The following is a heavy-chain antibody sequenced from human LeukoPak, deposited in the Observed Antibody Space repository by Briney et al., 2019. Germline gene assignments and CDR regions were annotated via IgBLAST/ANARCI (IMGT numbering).Heavy chain of an antibody. V-gene: IGHV4-34*01. CDR1: GGSFSSYY. CDR2: INHSGST. J-gene: IGHJ4*02. D-gene: IGHD1-20*01. CDR3: ARNHNCNFDY. Sequence: SETLSHTCAFYGGSFSSYYWTWIRQPPGKGLEWIGEINHSGSTNYNPSLESRVIILIDTSKNQFSLQLGSVTAADTAVYYCARNHNCNFDYWGQGSLVPVSS.